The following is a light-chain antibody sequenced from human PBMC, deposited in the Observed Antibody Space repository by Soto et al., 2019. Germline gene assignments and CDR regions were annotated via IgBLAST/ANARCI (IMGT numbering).Light chain of an antibody. V-gene: IGLV1-47*01. J-gene: IGLJ1*01. CDR1: SSNIGRDY. CDR3: VAWDDSLSGYV. Sequence: QSVLTQPPSVSGTPGQRVNISCSGSSSNIGRDYVYWYQQFPGTAPKLLIYRGNQRPSGVPDRFSGSKSGTSASLAISGLRSDDESDYYCVAWDDSLSGYVFGTGTKLPVL. CDR2: RGN.